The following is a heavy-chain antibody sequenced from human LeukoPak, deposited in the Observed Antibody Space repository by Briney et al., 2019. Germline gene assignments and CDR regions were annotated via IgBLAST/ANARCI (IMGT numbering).Heavy chain of an antibody. Sequence: SETLSLTCTVPGGSISGHYWSWIRQPPGKGLEWIGYIYYSGSTNYNPSLKSRVTISVDTSKNQSSLKLSSVTAADTAVYYCARVEDYYYYMDVWGKGTTVTVSS. J-gene: IGHJ6*03. V-gene: IGHV4-59*11. CDR3: ARVEDYYYYMDV. CDR1: GGSISGHY. CDR2: IYYSGST. D-gene: IGHD5-24*01.